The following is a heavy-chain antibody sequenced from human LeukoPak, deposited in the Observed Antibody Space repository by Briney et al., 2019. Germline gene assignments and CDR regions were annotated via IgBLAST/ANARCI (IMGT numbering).Heavy chain of an antibody. J-gene: IGHJ5*02. Sequence: SVKVSCKASGLTFTSSAMQWVRQARGQRLEWIGWIVVGSGNTNYAQKFQERVTITRDMSTSTAYMELSSLRSEDTAVYYCAALVAATGAHWFDPWGQGTLVTVSS. CDR2: IVVGSGNT. CDR3: AALVAATGAHWFDP. V-gene: IGHV1-58*02. CDR1: GLTFTSSA. D-gene: IGHD2-15*01.